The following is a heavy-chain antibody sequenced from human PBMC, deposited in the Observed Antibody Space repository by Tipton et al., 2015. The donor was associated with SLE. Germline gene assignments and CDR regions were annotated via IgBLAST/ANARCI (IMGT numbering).Heavy chain of an antibody. Sequence: SLRLSCAASGFTFSTYAMHWVRQAPGKGLEWVAVISYDGSDKYYADSVKGRFTISRDKAKNSLYLQMNSLRAEDTALYYCTKDGGATRGFFDHWGQGTLVTVSS. CDR2: ISYDGSDK. V-gene: IGHV3-30*04. D-gene: IGHD1-26*01. J-gene: IGHJ4*02. CDR3: TKDGGATRGFFDH. CDR1: GFTFSTYA.